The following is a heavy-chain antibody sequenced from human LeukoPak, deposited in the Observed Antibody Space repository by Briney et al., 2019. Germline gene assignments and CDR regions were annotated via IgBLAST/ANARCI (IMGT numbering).Heavy chain of an antibody. D-gene: IGHD2-2*01. CDR2: KNPNNSNT. CDR1: GYTFTVYD. J-gene: IGHJ1*01. Sequence: RASVKVSCKASGYTFTVYDINWVRPAAGQGLEWMGWKNPNNSNTGYAQKSQGRVTITRDTSINTTYMELSSLVSDDTAVYYCARAPAGYCSSTRCSTAEYFQHWGRGTLVTVSS. V-gene: IGHV1-8*03. CDR3: ARAPAGYCSSTRCSTAEYFQH.